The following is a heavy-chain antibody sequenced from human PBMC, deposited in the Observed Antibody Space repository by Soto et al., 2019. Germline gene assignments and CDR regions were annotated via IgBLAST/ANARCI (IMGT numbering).Heavy chain of an antibody. J-gene: IGHJ4*02. Sequence: QLQLQESGPGLVKPSETLSLTCSVSGDSINSDKYYWGWIRQAPGKGLEWIGRIYFRGNTYYNPSLQTRGTISLDKSKSQFSLKLNSVTAADSAVYFCARLEGLATISYYFDFWGQGALVTVSS. CDR1: GDSINSDKYY. D-gene: IGHD3-9*01. V-gene: IGHV4-39*01. CDR2: IYFRGNT. CDR3: ARLEGLATISYYFDF.